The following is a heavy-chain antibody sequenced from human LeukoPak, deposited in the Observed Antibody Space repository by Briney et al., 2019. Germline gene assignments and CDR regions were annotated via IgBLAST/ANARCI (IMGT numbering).Heavy chain of an antibody. Sequence: ASVKVSCKASGYTFTGYYMHWVRQAPGQGLEWTGWINPNSGGTNYAQKFQGRVTMTRATSISTAYMELSRLRSDDTAVYYCARSGVVVVPAAITTNWFDPWGQGTLVTVSS. D-gene: IGHD2-2*02. J-gene: IGHJ5*02. CDR2: INPNSGGT. CDR1: GYTFTGYY. CDR3: ARSGVVVVPAAITTNWFDP. V-gene: IGHV1-2*02.